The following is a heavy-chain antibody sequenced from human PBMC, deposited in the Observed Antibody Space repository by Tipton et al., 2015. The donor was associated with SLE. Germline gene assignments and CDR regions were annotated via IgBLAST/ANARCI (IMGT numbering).Heavy chain of an antibody. D-gene: IGHD6-6*01. CDR3: ARHGRIAARDWYFDL. Sequence: TLSLTCSVSGDSISSGGYYWSWIRQPPGKGLEWIGYIYYSGSTNYNPSLKSRVTISVDTSKNQFSLKLSSVTAADTAVYYCARHGRIAARDWYFDLWGRGTLVTVSS. J-gene: IGHJ2*01. CDR1: GDSISSGGYY. V-gene: IGHV4-61*08. CDR2: IYYSGST.